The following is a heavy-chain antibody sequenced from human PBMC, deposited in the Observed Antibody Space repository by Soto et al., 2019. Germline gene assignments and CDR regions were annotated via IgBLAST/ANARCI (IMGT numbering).Heavy chain of an antibody. V-gene: IGHV1-3*01. CDR2: INAGNGNT. CDR1: GYTFTSYA. J-gene: IGHJ3*02. Sequence: QVQLVQSGAEVKKPGASVKVSCKASGYTFTSYAMHWVRQAPGQRLEWMGWINAGNGNTKYSQKFQGRVTITRDTSASAAYIELSSLRSEDTAVYYCARVIAVPDGAFDIWGQGTMVTVSS. CDR3: ARVIAVPDGAFDI. D-gene: IGHD6-19*01.